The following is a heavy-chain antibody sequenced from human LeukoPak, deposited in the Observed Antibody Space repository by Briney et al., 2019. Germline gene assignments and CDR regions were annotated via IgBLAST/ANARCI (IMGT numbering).Heavy chain of an antibody. J-gene: IGHJ4*02. CDR3: ARDSNGYYY. CDR1: GGSISSGSYY. Sequence: SETLSLTCTVSGGSISSGSYYWSWIRQPAGKGLEWIGYIYYSGSTNYNPSLKSRVTISVDTSKNQFSLKLSSVTAADTAVYYCARDSNGYYYWSQGTLVTVSS. CDR2: IYYSGST. D-gene: IGHD3-22*01. V-gene: IGHV4-61*10.